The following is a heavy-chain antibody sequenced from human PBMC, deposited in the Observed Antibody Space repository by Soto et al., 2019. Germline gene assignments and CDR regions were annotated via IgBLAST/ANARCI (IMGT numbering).Heavy chain of an antibody. J-gene: IGHJ4*02. CDR2: ISGSGGST. D-gene: IGHD1-26*01. CDR1: GFTFSSYA. V-gene: IGHV3-23*01. Sequence: GSLRLSCAASGFTFSSYAMSWVRQAPGKGLEWVSAISGSGGSTYYADSVKGRFTISRDNSKNTLYLQMNSLRAEDTAVNYYAKAQEIVGATDFDYWGQGTLVTVSS. CDR3: AKAQEIVGATDFDY.